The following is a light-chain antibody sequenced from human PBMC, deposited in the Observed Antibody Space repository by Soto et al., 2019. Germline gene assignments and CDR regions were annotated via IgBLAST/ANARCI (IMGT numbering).Light chain of an antibody. CDR2: SAS. J-gene: IGKJ5*01. V-gene: IGKV3-20*01. CDR1: QNLGTLY. CDR3: QQYGSSPIT. Sequence: EIVLTQSPGTLSLSPGERGTLSCRASQNLGTLYLAWFQQKSGQAPRLLIYSASRRATGIPDRFTGSGSGTDFTLTINRVEPEDFAVYYCQQYGSSPITFGQGTRLEI.